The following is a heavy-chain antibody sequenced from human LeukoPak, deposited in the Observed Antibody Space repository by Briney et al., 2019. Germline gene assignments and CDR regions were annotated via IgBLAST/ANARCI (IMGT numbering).Heavy chain of an antibody. CDR3: AKVEVSSGWYEYFQH. CDR1: GFTFSSYG. Sequence: HPGRSLRLSCAASGFTFSSYGMHWVRQAPGKGLEWVAVISYDGSNKYYADSVKGRFTISRDNSKNTLYLQMNSLRAEDTAVYYCAKVEVSSGWYEYFQHWGRAPWSPSPQ. J-gene: IGHJ1*01. V-gene: IGHV3-30*18. CDR2: ISYDGSNK. D-gene: IGHD6-19*01.